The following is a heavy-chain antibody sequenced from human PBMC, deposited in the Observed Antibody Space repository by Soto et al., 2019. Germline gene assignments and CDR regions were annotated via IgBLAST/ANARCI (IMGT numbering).Heavy chain of an antibody. J-gene: IGHJ4*02. CDR3: ARDIGSYAYGEGY. Sequence: SETLSLTCSVSGGSINSYWWSWIRQPAGKGLEWIGRVYSSGTTDYDPSLNSRATMSVETSKNQFSLKLSSVTAADTAVYYCARDIGSYAYGEGYWGQGIQVTVSS. D-gene: IGHD3-10*01. V-gene: IGHV4-4*07. CDR1: GGSINSYW. CDR2: VYSSGTT.